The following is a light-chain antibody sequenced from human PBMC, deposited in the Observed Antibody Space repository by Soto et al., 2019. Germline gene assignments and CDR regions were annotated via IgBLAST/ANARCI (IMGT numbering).Light chain of an antibody. CDR2: SDN. CDR3: AASDDALSGPVV. CDR1: DSNIGTNT. V-gene: IGLV1-44*01. J-gene: IGLJ3*02. Sequence: QSVLTQPPSASGTPGQRVTMSCSGSDSNIGTNTVNWYQQVPGRAPKLLIYSDNQRPSGVPDRFSGSRSGTSASLAISALRSEDEADYYCAASDDALSGPVVFGGGTKVTVL.